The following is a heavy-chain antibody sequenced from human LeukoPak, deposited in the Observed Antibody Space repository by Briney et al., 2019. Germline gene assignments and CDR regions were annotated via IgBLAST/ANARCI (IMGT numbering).Heavy chain of an antibody. CDR3: ARVYDSSGNSCFDY. V-gene: IGHV1-2*06. D-gene: IGHD3-22*01. Sequence: GASVKVSCKASGYTFTDYYMHWVRQAPGQGLEWMGRINPDTGGTNYAQKFQGRVTMTRDTSISTAYMELSRLTSDDTAVYYCARVYDSSGNSCFDYWGQGTLVTVSP. J-gene: IGHJ4*02. CDR1: GYTFTDYY. CDR2: INPDTGGT.